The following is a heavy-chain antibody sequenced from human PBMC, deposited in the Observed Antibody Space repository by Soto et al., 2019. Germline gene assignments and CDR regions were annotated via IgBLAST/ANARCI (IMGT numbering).Heavy chain of an antibody. D-gene: IGHD1-26*01. CDR3: ARGDRGAFDL. Sequence: EVQLVESGGGLVQPGESLRLSCAASGFTFSYYWMHWVRQAPGKGPVWVSRIHSDGSSTTYADSVKGRFSISRDNARNTVYLQMNSLRAEDTAGYYCARGDRGAFDLWGQVTVLTVSS. V-gene: IGHV3-74*01. CDR1: GFTFSYYW. J-gene: IGHJ3*01. CDR2: IHSDGSST.